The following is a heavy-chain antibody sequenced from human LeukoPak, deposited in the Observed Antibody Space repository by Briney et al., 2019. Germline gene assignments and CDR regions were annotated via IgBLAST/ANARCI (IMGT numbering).Heavy chain of an antibody. Sequence: GGSLRLSCAASGFTFSSYSMNWVRQAPGKGLEWVSYISSSSSTIYYADSVKGRFTISRDNAKNSLYLQMNSLRAEDTAVYYCARDRNYYDGSAYYDAFDIWGQGTMVTVSP. CDR1: GFTFSSYS. J-gene: IGHJ3*02. CDR2: ISSSSSTI. CDR3: ARDRNYYDGSAYYDAFDI. V-gene: IGHV3-48*04. D-gene: IGHD3-22*01.